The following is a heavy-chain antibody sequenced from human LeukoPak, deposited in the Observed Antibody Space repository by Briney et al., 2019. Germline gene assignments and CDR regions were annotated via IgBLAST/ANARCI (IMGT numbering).Heavy chain of an antibody. Sequence: GGPLRLSCAASAFTFSSYSMNWVRQAPGKGLEWVSSISSSSSYIYYADSVKGRFTISRDNAKNSLYLQMNSLRAEDTAVYYCAELGITMIGGVWGKGTTVTISS. CDR2: ISSSSSYI. CDR1: AFTFSSYS. V-gene: IGHV3-21*01. D-gene: IGHD3-10*02. CDR3: AELGITMIGGV. J-gene: IGHJ6*04.